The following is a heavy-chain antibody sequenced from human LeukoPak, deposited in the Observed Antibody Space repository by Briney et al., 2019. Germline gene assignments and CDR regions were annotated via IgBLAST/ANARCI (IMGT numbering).Heavy chain of an antibody. CDR2: IYYSGST. J-gene: IGHJ4*02. D-gene: IGHD3-22*01. Sequence: SETLSLTCTVSGGFISSGGYYWSWIRQHPGKGLEWIGYIYYSGSTYYNPSLKSRVTISVDTSKNQFSLKLSSVTAADTAVYYCARGPYYYDSPYFDHWGQGTLVTVSS. CDR1: GGFISSGGYY. CDR3: ARGPYYYDSPYFDH. V-gene: IGHV4-31*03.